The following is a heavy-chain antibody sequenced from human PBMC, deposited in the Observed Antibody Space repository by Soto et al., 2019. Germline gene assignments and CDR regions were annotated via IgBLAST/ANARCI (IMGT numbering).Heavy chain of an antibody. CDR2: ISWNSGSI. CDR1: GFTFDDYA. Sequence: PGGSLRLSCAASGFTFDDYAMHWVRQAPGKGLEWVSGISWNSGSIGYADSVKGRFTISRDNAKNSLYLQMNSLRAEDTAVYYCARDPAPRLYEYYFDYWGQGTLVTVSS. J-gene: IGHJ4*02. V-gene: IGHV3-9*01. D-gene: IGHD2-8*01. CDR3: ARDPAPRLYEYYFDY.